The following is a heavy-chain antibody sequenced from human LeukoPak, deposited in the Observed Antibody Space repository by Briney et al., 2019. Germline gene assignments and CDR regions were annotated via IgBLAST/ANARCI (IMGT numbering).Heavy chain of an antibody. D-gene: IGHD4-11*01. V-gene: IGHV3-33*06. CDR2: IWNDGTDK. CDR3: AKDAQRGFDFSNSLES. CDR1: GFTFSHYG. J-gene: IGHJ4*02. Sequence: PGGSLRLSCATSGFTFSHYGMHWVRQAPGKGLEWVAVIWNDGTDKYYGDSVKGRFTISRDNSKNTVYLQMNSLRVEDTAVYYCAKDAQRGFDFSNSLESWGQGTPVTVSS.